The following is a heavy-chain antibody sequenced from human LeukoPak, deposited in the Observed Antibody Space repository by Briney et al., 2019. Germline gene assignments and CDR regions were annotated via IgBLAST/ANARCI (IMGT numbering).Heavy chain of an antibody. Sequence: SETLSLTCAVSGGSISSSNWWSWVRQPPGKGLEWIGEIYHSGSTNYNPSLKSRVTISVDKSKNQFSLKLSSVTAADTAVYYCARIGFRDGYNYYFDYWGQGTLVTVSS. CDR1: GGSISSSNW. V-gene: IGHV4-4*02. J-gene: IGHJ4*02. CDR3: ARIGFRDGYNYYFDY. D-gene: IGHD5-24*01. CDR2: IYHSGST.